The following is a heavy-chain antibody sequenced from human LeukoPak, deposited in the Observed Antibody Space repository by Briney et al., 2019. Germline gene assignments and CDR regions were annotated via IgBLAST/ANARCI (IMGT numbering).Heavy chain of an antibody. V-gene: IGHV3-7*01. CDR1: GFTFNTFW. CDR2: MKYDRGAK. CDR3: ARDVDGNLDY. Sequence: GGSLRLSCVGSGFTFNTFWMAWVRQAPGKGLEWVANMKYDRGAKHYVDSVKGRFTISRDNAKNSLYLHMNSLRAEDTAVYYCARDVDGNLDYWGQGTLVTVS. D-gene: IGHD1-14*01. J-gene: IGHJ4*02.